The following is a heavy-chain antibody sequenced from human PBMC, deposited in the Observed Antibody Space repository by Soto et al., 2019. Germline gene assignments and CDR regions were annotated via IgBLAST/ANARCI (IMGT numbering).Heavy chain of an antibody. CDR2: IRRKANSYTT. CDR1: GLIFSDYH. V-gene: IGHV3-72*01. CDR3: VRLGGWSGGSTDMDV. D-gene: IGHD6-19*01. Sequence: EVQLVESGGGLVQPGGSLRLSCAASGLIFSDYHMDWVRQAPGKGLEWVGRIRRKANSYTTEYAASVKGRFTISRDDSKNSLYLQMNSLKTEDTAVYYCVRLGGWSGGSTDMDVWGQWTTVTVSS. J-gene: IGHJ6*02.